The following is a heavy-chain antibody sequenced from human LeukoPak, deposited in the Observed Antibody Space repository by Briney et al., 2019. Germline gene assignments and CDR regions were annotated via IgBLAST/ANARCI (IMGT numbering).Heavy chain of an antibody. D-gene: IGHD4-17*01. Sequence: GGSLRLSCAASGFTFNNFAMNWVRQAPGKGLEWVPAITGTGSTYYADSVRGRFTISRDISTAILFLQMNSLRGEDTALYYCAKSTVTTTAAYDIWGRGTVVTISS. V-gene: IGHV3-23*01. CDR2: ITGTGST. J-gene: IGHJ3*02. CDR3: AKSTVTTTAAYDI. CDR1: GFTFNNFA.